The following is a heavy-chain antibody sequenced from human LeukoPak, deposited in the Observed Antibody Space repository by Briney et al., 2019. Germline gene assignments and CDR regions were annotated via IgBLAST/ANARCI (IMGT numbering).Heavy chain of an antibody. CDR2: IYYIGNT. V-gene: IGHV4-30-4*01. CDR3: ARARQCSGGNCYWGFDP. D-gene: IGHD2-15*01. J-gene: IGHJ5*02. Sequence: PSQTLSLTCTVSGGSISSGDYYWSWIRQPPGKGLEWIGYIYYIGNTFYNPSLKSRVTISVDTSKNQFSLTLNSVTAADTAVYYCARARQCSGGNCYWGFDPWGQGTLVTVSS. CDR1: GGSISSGDYY.